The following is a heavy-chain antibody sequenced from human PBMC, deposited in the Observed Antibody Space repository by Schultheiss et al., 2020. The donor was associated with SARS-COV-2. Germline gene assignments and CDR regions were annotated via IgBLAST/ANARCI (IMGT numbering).Heavy chain of an antibody. Sequence: SETLSLTCAVSGGSISSSSYYWGWIRQPPGKGLEWIGSIYYSGSTYYNPSLKSRVTISVDTSKNQFSLKLSSVTAADTAVYYCARQERFLEWHHTYWGQGTLVTVSS. V-gene: IGHV4-39*01. D-gene: IGHD3-3*01. CDR3: ARQERFLEWHHTY. CDR2: IYYSGST. CDR1: GGSISSSSYY. J-gene: IGHJ4*02.